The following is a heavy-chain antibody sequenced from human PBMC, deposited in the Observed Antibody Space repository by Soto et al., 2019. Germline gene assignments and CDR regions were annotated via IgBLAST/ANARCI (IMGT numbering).Heavy chain of an antibody. CDR2: ISAENGDT. CDR3: VREGRIVPAAGDY. V-gene: IGHV1-18*04. Sequence: GASVKVPCKASGYTFSNYGISWVRQAPGQGLEWMGWISAENGDTKYAQKFQGRVTMTTDTATRTAYMELRILRSDDTAVYYCVREGRIVPAAGDYWGQGTLVTVSS. CDR1: GYTFSNYG. J-gene: IGHJ4*02. D-gene: IGHD2-2*01.